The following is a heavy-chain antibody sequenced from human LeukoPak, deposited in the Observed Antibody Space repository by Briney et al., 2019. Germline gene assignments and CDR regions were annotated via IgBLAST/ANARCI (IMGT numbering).Heavy chain of an antibody. CDR3: AKDQEGDYCSGGSCYSSPNY. V-gene: IGHV3-30*02. J-gene: IGHJ4*02. Sequence: PGGSLRLSCAASGFTFSSYGMHWDRQAPGKGLEWVAFIRYDGSNKYYADSVKGRFTISRDNSKNTLYLQMNSLRAEDTAVYYCAKDQEGDYCSGGSCYSSPNYWGQGTLVTVSS. CDR1: GFTFSSYG. CDR2: IRYDGSNK. D-gene: IGHD2-15*01.